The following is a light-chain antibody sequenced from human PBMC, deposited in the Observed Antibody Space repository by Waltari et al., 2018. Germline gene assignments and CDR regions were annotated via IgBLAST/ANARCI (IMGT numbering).Light chain of an antibody. CDR2: DVS. CDR1: TSDLGGYNY. V-gene: IGLV2-14*03. Sequence: QSALTQPACVSGSHGQAITTSCTGTTSDLGGYNYVLWYQQHPGKAPKLIIFDVSSRPSGVAKRFSGSKSANTASLISVGRQAEDEADYYCCSCTRSSTGGCGGGTKRTV. J-gene: IGLJ3*02. CDR3: CSCTRSSTGG.